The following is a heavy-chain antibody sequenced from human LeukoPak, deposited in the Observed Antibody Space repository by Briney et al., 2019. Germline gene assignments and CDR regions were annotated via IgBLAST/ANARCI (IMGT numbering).Heavy chain of an antibody. V-gene: IGHV4-59*08. CDR3: ARAGIVVLTAIRSALFDL. CDR1: GGSISSYY. J-gene: IGHJ2*01. CDR2: IYYSGST. D-gene: IGHD2-21*02. Sequence: SETLSLTCTVSGGSISSYYWSWIRQPPGKGLEWIGYIYYSGSTNYNPSLESRVTISVDTSKNQFSLKLSSVTAADTAVYFCARAGIVVLTAIRSALFDLWGRGTLVTVSS.